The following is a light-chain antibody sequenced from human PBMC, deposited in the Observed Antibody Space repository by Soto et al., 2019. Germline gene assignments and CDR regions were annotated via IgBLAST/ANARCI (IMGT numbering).Light chain of an antibody. J-gene: IGKJ2*01. CDR2: DTS. CDR1: QRLSTY. V-gene: IGKV3-11*01. CDR3: QQRSTWSPGYT. Sequence: DIVLTQSPATLSLSPGERATLSCRASQRLSTYLAWYQQEPGQAPRPLIYDTSKRATGVPTRFSGSGSGTDFTLTISSLEPEDFALYYCQQRSTWSPGYTFGQGTKLEIK.